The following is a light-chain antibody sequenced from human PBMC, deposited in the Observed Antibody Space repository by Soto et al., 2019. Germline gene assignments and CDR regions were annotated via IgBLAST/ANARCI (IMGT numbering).Light chain of an antibody. Sequence: DIHMTRSPSTLSASVGDRVTITCRASQSISIWLAWYQQKPGRAPNLLIYGTSSLESGVPSRFSGSGSGTEFTLTISSLQPDDFATYYCQHYNDYSWTFGQGTKVEIK. CDR2: GTS. J-gene: IGKJ1*01. CDR3: QHYNDYSWT. CDR1: QSISIW. V-gene: IGKV1-5*03.